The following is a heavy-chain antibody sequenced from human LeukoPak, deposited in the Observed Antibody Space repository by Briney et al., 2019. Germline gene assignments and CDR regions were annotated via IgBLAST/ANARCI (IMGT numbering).Heavy chain of an antibody. CDR2: TYYWPKWYS. CDR3: ARGPEVLDP. V-gene: IGHV6-1*01. CDR1: GDSVSSKSAA. J-gene: IGHJ5*02. Sequence: SQTLSLTCAISGDSVSSKSAAWNWIRQSPSGGLEWLGRTYYWPKWYSAYAVSVKSRITINPDTSQNQFSLQLNSVTPEDTAVYYCARGPEVLDPWGQGTLVIVSS.